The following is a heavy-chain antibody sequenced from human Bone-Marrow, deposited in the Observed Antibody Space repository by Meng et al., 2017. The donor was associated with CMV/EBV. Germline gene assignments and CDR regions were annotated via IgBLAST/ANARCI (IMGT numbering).Heavy chain of an antibody. CDR2: INPNSGGT. J-gene: IGHJ6*02. Sequence: ASVKVSCKASGGTFSSYAFSWVRQAPGQGLEWMGWINPNSGGTNYAQKFQGRVTMTRDTSISTAYMELSRLRSDDTAVYYCAREPFNCSSTSCYGTYYYYYGMDVWGQGTTVTVSS. D-gene: IGHD2-2*01. CDR1: GGTFSSYA. V-gene: IGHV1-2*02. CDR3: AREPFNCSSTSCYGTYYYYYGMDV.